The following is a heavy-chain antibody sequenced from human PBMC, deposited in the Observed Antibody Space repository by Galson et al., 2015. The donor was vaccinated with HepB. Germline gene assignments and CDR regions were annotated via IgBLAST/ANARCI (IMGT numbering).Heavy chain of an antibody. D-gene: IGHD3-22*01. Sequence: SLRLSCAASGFTFSSYAMSWVRQAPGKGLVWVSRINSDGSSTSYADSVKGRFTISRDNAKNTLYLQMNSLRAEDTAVYYCARDPYDSSGRTFDPWGQGTLVTVSS. V-gene: IGHV3-74*01. CDR3: ARDPYDSSGRTFDP. J-gene: IGHJ5*02. CDR2: INSDGSST. CDR1: GFTFSSYA.